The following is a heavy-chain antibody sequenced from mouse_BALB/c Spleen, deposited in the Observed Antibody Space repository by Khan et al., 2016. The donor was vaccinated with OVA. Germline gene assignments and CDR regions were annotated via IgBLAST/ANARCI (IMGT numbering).Heavy chain of an antibody. Sequence: VELVESGLGLVAPSQSLSITCTVSGFSLTYYGVNWVRQPPGKGLEWLGVIWGDGSTNYHSGLKSRLSISKEKSKRQVFLKLNSLQTDDPATYYCSRFTTATGNYYVMDYWGQGTSVTVSS. CDR1: GFSLTYYG. J-gene: IGHJ4*01. CDR3: SRFTTATGNYYVMDY. V-gene: IGHV2-3*01. D-gene: IGHD1-2*01. CDR2: IWGDGST.